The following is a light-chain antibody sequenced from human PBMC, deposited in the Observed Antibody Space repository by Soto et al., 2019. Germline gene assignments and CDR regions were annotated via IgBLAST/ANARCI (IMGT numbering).Light chain of an antibody. CDR3: QQYNNWPTWT. J-gene: IGKJ1*01. V-gene: IGKV3-15*01. Sequence: EIGMTQSPATLSVSPGERATLSCRASQSVSSNLAWYQQKPGQAPRLLIYGASTRATGIPARFSGSGSGTEFTLTISSLQSEDFAVYDCQQYNNWPTWTCGQGTKVESK. CDR1: QSVSSN. CDR2: GAS.